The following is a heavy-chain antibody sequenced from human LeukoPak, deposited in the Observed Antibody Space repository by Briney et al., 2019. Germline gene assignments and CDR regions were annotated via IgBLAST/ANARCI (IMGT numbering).Heavy chain of an antibody. V-gene: IGHV1-69*05. CDR1: GGTFSSYA. Sequence: SVKVSCKASGGTFSSYAISWVRQAPGQGLEWMGGIIPIFGTANYAQKFQGRVTITTDESTSTAYMELSSLRSEDTAVYYCARAIYYDSSGYYLGYDYWGQGTLVTVSS. D-gene: IGHD3-22*01. J-gene: IGHJ4*02. CDR3: ARAIYYDSSGYYLGYDY. CDR2: IIPIFGTA.